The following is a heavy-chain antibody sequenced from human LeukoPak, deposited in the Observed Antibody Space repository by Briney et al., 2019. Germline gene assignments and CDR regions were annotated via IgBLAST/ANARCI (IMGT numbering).Heavy chain of an antibody. CDR1: GTSISSNNYY. CDR2: VSYSEST. J-gene: IGHJ4*02. D-gene: IGHD3-16*01. Sequence: SETLSLTCTVSGTSISSNNYYWGWIRQPPGKGLEWLGSVSYSESTYYKPSLKSRVTISVDTSKNQFTLNLSSVTAPDTAVYFCARHWGNSGGHLWTPFDFWGQGTLVIVSS. V-gene: IGHV4-39*01. CDR3: ARHWGNSGGHLWTPFDF.